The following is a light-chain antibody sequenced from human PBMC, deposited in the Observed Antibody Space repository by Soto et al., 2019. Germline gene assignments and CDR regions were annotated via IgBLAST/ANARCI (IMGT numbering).Light chain of an antibody. CDR3: NSYTSSNTYV. Sequence: QSALSTPSPLTGAPGEANTLSCTGTKSDIGGYNYVSWYQQHPGKAPKLMIYDVTNRPSGVSNRFSGSKSGNTASLTISGLQAEDEADYYCNSYTSSNTYVFGTGTKVTVL. CDR2: DVT. CDR1: KSDIGGYNY. J-gene: IGLJ1*01. V-gene: IGLV2-14*01.